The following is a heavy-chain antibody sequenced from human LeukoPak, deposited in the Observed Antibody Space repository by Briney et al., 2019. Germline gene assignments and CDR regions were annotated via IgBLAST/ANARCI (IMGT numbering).Heavy chain of an antibody. J-gene: IGHJ3*02. CDR2: IRSDGNNK. D-gene: IGHD2-15*01. Sequence: GGSLRLSCAASGFTFTTYGMHWVRQAPGKGLEWVAFIRSDGNNKYYADSVKGRFTISRDNAKNSLYLQMNSLRAEDTALYHCARGGSDAAASDAFDIWGQGTMVTVSS. CDR1: GFTFTTYG. CDR3: ARGGSDAAASDAFDI. V-gene: IGHV3-30*02.